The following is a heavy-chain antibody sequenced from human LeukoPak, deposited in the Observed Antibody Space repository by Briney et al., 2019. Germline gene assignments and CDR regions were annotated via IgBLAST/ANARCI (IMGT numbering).Heavy chain of an antibody. J-gene: IGHJ3*02. CDR1: GYTFTSYG. CDR2: ISAYNGNT. D-gene: IGHD3-10*01. V-gene: IGHV1-18*01. CDR3: ARYRSGSYLNDAFDI. Sequence: ASMKVSCRASGYTFTSYGINWVRQAPGQGLEWMGWISAYNGNTNYAQKLQGRVTMTTDTSTSTAYMELRSLRSGDTAVYYCARYRSGSYLNDAFDIWGQGTMVTVSS.